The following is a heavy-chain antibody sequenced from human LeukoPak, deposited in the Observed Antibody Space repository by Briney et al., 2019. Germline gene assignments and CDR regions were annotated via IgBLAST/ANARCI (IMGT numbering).Heavy chain of an antibody. CDR3: ARSPPYYDSSGYIIDY. CDR1: GGTFSSYA. CDR2: INPSGGST. Sequence: ASVKVSCKASGGTFSSYAISWVRQAPGQGLEWMGIINPSGGSTSYAQKFQGRVTMTRDTSTSTVYMELSSLRSEDTAVYYCARSPPYYDSSGYIIDYWGQGTLVTVSS. J-gene: IGHJ4*02. V-gene: IGHV1-46*01. D-gene: IGHD3-22*01.